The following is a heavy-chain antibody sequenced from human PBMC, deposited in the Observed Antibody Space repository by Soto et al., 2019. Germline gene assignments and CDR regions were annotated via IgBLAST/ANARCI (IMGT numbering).Heavy chain of an antibody. V-gene: IGHV3-7*01. J-gene: IGHJ5*02. D-gene: IGHD3-10*01. CDR3: ASTVFHLWFGDRPARFDP. CDR1: GFTFSSYW. CDR2: IKQDGSEK. Sequence: GGSLRLSCAASGFTFSSYWMSWVRQAPGKGLEWVANIKQDGSEKYYVDSVKGRFTISRDNAKNSLYLQMNSLRAEDTAVYYCASTVFHLWFGDRPARFDPWGQGTLVTVSS.